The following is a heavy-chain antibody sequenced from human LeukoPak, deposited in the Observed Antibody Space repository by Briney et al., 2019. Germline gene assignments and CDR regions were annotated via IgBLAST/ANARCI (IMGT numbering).Heavy chain of an antibody. Sequence: SETLSLTCTVSGGSISSSSYYWGWIRQPPGKGLEWIGSIYYSGSTYYNPSPKSRVTISVDTSKNQFSLKLSSVTAADTAVYYCARRITIFGVVIPDAFDIWGQGTMVTVSS. J-gene: IGHJ3*02. CDR1: GGSISSSSYY. D-gene: IGHD3-3*01. CDR3: ARRITIFGVVIPDAFDI. CDR2: IYYSGST. V-gene: IGHV4-39*07.